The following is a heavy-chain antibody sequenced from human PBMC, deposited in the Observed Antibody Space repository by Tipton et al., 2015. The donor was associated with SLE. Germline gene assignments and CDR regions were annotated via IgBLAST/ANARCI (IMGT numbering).Heavy chain of an antibody. V-gene: IGHV3-30*04. CDR2: ISYDGSNK. CDR3: ARDRSRALDY. J-gene: IGHJ4*02. D-gene: IGHD6-6*01. Sequence: SLRLSCAASGFTFSSYAMHWVRQAPGMGLEWVAVISYDGSNKYYADSVKGRFTISRDNSKNTLYLQMNSLRAEDTAVYYCARDRSRALDYWGQGTLVTVSS. CDR1: GFTFSSYA.